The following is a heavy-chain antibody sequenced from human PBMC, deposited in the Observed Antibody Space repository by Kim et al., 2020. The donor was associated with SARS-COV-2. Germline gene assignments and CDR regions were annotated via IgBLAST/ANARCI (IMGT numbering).Heavy chain of an antibody. CDR2: INSDGSST. J-gene: IGHJ4*02. V-gene: IGHV3-74*01. CDR3: ARRKRSDYGGNLLDY. CDR1: GFTFSSYW. D-gene: IGHD4-17*01. Sequence: GGSLRLSCAASGFTFSSYWMHWVRQAPGKGLVWVSRINSDGSSTSYADSVKGRFTISRDNAKNTLYLQMNSLRAEDTAVYYCARRKRSDYGGNLLDYWGQGTLVTVSS.